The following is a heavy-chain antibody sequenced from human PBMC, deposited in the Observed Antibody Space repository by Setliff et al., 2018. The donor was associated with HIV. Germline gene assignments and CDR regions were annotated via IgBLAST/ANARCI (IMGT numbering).Heavy chain of an antibody. V-gene: IGHV4-34*01. CDR2: MSYSGST. Sequence: SETLSLTCAVYGGSLSAYFWAWIRQPPGKGLEWIGSMSYSGSTLYNPSLKTRVTISVDTSKNQFSLKLSAVTAADTAVYYCASGDNFWSGSYYWGQGTLVTVSS. CDR3: ASGDNFWSGSYY. CDR1: GGSLSAYF. J-gene: IGHJ4*02. D-gene: IGHD3-3*01.